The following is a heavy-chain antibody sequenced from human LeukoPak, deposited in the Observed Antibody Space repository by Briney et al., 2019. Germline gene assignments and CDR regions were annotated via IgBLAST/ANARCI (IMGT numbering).Heavy chain of an antibody. CDR3: TRDRGYGEDSFDS. D-gene: IGHD4-17*01. V-gene: IGHV1-18*01. Sequence: ASVKVSCNASGYTFSTNGISWVRQAPGQGLEWMGWIGAYNGDTNYAQKFQDRVTMTTDTSTSTAYMELRSLRSDDTAVYYCTRDRGYGEDSFDSWGQGTLVAVSS. J-gene: IGHJ5*01. CDR1: GYTFSTNG. CDR2: IGAYNGDT.